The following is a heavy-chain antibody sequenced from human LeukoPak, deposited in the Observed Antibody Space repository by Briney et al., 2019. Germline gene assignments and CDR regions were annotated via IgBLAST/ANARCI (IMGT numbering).Heavy chain of an antibody. Sequence: ASVKVSCKASGGTFSSYAISWVRQAPGQGLEWMGWINPNSGGTNYAQKFQGRVTMTRDTSISTAYMELSRLRSDDTAVYYCARVLAAATFDYWGQGTLVTVSS. V-gene: IGHV1-2*02. CDR2: INPNSGGT. CDR3: ARVLAAATFDY. J-gene: IGHJ4*02. CDR1: GGTFSSYA. D-gene: IGHD6-13*01.